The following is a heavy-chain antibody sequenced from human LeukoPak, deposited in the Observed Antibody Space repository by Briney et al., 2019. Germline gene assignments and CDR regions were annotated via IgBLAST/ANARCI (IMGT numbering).Heavy chain of an antibody. Sequence: GGSLRLSCAASGFTFTDYSMNWVRQAPGKGLEWISYIGIDSGNTNYADSVKGRFTISGDKAKNSLYLQMNSLRVEDTAVYYCARDYKYAFDNWGQGTLVTVSS. CDR2: IGIDSGNT. J-gene: IGHJ4*02. D-gene: IGHD5-24*01. V-gene: IGHV3-48*01. CDR3: ARDYKYAFDN. CDR1: GFTFTDYS.